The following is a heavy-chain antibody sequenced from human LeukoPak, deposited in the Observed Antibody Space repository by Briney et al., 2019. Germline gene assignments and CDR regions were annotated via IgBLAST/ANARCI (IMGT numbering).Heavy chain of an antibody. CDR2: ISSNGGST. CDR3: AKGYVTAGYFDS. Sequence: GGSLRLSCSASGFTFSSYAMHWVRQAPGKGLEYVSAISSNGGSTYYADSVKGRFTISRDNSKNTLYLQMDSLRAEDTAVYYCAKGYVTAGYFDSWGRGTLVTVSS. CDR1: GFTFSSYA. D-gene: IGHD3-16*01. J-gene: IGHJ4*02. V-gene: IGHV3-64*04.